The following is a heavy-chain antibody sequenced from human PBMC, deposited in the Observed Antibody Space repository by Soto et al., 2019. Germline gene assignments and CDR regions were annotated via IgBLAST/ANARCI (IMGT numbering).Heavy chain of an antibody. CDR2: ISGSGVTT. J-gene: IGHJ6*02. Sequence: GGSLRLSCAASGFTFSSYAMSWVRQVPGKGLEWVSSISGSGVTTYYADSVKGRFTISRDNAKNSLYLQMNSLRAEDTAVYYCARGGIVLVPAAIFHYYYGMDVWGQGTTVTVSS. CDR3: ARGGIVLVPAAIFHYYYGMDV. V-gene: IGHV3-23*01. D-gene: IGHD2-2*02. CDR1: GFTFSSYA.